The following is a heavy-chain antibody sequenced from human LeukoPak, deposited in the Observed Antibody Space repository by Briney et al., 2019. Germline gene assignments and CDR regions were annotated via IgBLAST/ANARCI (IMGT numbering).Heavy chain of an antibody. CDR1: GFTVSNNY. D-gene: IGHD6-6*01. J-gene: IGHJ6*03. CDR2: IYSGGST. Sequence: GGSLRLSCAASGFTVSNNYMSWVRQAPGKGLGWVSVIYSGGSTYYADSVKGRFTISRDNSKNTLYLQMNSLRAEDTAVYYCARSSSSPHYYYYYMDVWGKGTTVTVSS. CDR3: ARSSSSPHYYYYYMDV. V-gene: IGHV3-53*01.